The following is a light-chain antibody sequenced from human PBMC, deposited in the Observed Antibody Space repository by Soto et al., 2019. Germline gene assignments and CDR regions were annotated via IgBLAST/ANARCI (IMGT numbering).Light chain of an antibody. J-gene: IGLJ1*01. Sequence: QSALTQPASVSGSPGQSITISCTGTSSDVGSYNLVSWYQQHPGKAPKLMIYEGSKRPSGVSNRFSGSKSGNTASLTISGLHADDEAYYYSCSYAGSSTYVFGTGTKLTVL. CDR3: CSYAGSSTYV. V-gene: IGLV2-23*01. CDR2: EGS. CDR1: SSDVGSYNL.